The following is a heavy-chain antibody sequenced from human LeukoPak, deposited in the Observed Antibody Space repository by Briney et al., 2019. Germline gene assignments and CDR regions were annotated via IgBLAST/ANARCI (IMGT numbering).Heavy chain of an antibody. J-gene: IGHJ2*01. Sequence: SGGSLRLSCTASGFTVATNYMNWVRQPPGKGLEWVSILYSGADTYYADSVKGRFVVSRDSSKNMLFLHMNALRPEDTAVYYCARIGDHFHWYLDLWVRGTLVTVSS. V-gene: IGHV3-53*01. CDR3: ARIGDHFHWYLDL. CDR2: LYSGADT. D-gene: IGHD3-3*02. CDR1: GFTVATNY.